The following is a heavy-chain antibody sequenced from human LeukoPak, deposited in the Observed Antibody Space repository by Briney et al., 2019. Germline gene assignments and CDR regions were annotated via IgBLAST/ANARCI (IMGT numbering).Heavy chain of an antibody. D-gene: IGHD1-14*01. J-gene: IGHJ4*02. CDR3: AKDRRNRYQPQRVGFDY. CDR1: GFTFDDYG. V-gene: IGHV3-20*04. Sequence: RAGGSLRLSCAASGFTFDDYGMSWVRHAPGKGLEWVSGINRNGGSTGYADSVKGRFTISRDNAKNSLYLQMNSLRAEDTALYYCAKDRRNRYQPQRVGFDYWGQGTLVTVSS. CDR2: INRNGGST.